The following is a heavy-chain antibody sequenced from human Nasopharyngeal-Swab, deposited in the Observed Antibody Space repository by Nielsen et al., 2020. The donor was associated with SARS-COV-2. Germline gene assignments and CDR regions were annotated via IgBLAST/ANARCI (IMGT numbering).Heavy chain of an antibody. Sequence: GGSLRLSCAASGFTLTSYTMHWVRQAPGKGLEWVAVVLYDGTTRYYADSVMGRFTISRDTSENTLYLQMNSLRGEDTAIYYCVKDLAYDEVSWGQGTLVAVSS. J-gene: IGHJ5*02. CDR3: VKDLAYDEVS. CDR1: GFTLTSYT. CDR2: VLYDGTTR. V-gene: IGHV3-30*04. D-gene: IGHD5-12*01.